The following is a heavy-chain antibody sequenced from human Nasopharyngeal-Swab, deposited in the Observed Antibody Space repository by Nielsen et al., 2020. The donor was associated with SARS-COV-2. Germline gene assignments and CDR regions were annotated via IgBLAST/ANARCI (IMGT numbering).Heavy chain of an antibody. D-gene: IGHD6-19*01. J-gene: IGHJ4*02. CDR1: GDTFTSYA. CDR3: AREAAPTVAGWTRGY. CDR2: INTNTGNP. Sequence: AAVKVSCKAAGDTFTSYAMNWVRQAPGQGLEWMGWINTNTGNPTYAQGFTGRFVVSLDTSVSTAYLQISSLKAEDTAVYYCAREAAPTVAGWTRGYWGQGTLVTVSS. V-gene: IGHV7-4-1*02.